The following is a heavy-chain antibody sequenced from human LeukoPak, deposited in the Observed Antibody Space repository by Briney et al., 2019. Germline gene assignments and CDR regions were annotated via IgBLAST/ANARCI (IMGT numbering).Heavy chain of an antibody. CDR3: ARHQLYYYDSSGYWSPIDY. V-gene: IGHV5-51*01. Sequence: GESLKISCKGSGYSFTSYWIGWVRQVPGKGLEWMGIIYPGDSDTRYSPSFQGQVTISADKSISTAYLQWSSLKASDTAMYYCARHQLYYYDSSGYWSPIDYWGQGTLVTVSS. CDR1: GYSFTSYW. J-gene: IGHJ4*02. D-gene: IGHD3-22*01. CDR2: IYPGDSDT.